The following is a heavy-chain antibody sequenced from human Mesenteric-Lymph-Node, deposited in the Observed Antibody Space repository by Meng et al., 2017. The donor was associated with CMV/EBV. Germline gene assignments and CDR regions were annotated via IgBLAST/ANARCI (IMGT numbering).Heavy chain of an antibody. V-gene: IGHV3-53*01. Sequence: GGSLRFSCAASGFTVSSKYMSWVRQAPGKGLEWVSVIYSGGSTDYADSVKGRFTISRDNSKNTLYLQMNSLRVEDTAVYYCTRGGGEDYYYGLDVWGQGTTVTVSS. CDR1: GFTVSSKY. CDR2: IYSGGST. CDR3: TRGGGEDYYYGLDV. D-gene: IGHD3-16*01. J-gene: IGHJ6*02.